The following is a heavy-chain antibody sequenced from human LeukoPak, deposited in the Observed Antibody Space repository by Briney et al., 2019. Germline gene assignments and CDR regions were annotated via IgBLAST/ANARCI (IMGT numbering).Heavy chain of an antibody. Sequence: GGSLRLSCAASGFTFSSYAMSWVRQAPGKGLEWVSAISGSGGSTYYADSVKGRFTISRDNSKNTLYLQMNSLRAEDTAVYYCARSYYDILTGPTYYFDYWGQGTLVTVSS. J-gene: IGHJ4*02. CDR1: GFTFSSYA. D-gene: IGHD3-9*01. V-gene: IGHV3-23*01. CDR3: ARSYYDILTGPTYYFDY. CDR2: ISGSGGST.